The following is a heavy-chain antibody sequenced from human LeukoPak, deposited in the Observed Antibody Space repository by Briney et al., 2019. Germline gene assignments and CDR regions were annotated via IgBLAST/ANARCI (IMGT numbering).Heavy chain of an antibody. J-gene: IGHJ4*02. CDR2: ISGSGGST. Sequence: GGSLRLSCAASGFTFSSYAMSWVRQAPGKGLEWVSAISGSGGSTYYADSVKGRFTISRDNAKNSLYLQMNSLRAEDTALYYCAKGGRPRNFDYWGQGTLVTVSS. CDR1: GFTFSSYA. CDR3: AKGGRPRNFDY. V-gene: IGHV3-23*01. D-gene: IGHD1-14*01.